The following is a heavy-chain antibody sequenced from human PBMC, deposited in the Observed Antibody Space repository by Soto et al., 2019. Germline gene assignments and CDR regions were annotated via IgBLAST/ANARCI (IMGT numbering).Heavy chain of an antibody. CDR3: ARDLAESWDLSPVGYFDY. CDR2: IWYDGSNK. Sequence: GGSLRLSCAASGFTFSSYGMHWVRQAPGKGLEWVAVIWYDGSNKYYADSVKGRFTISRDNSKNTLYLQMNSLRAEDTAVYYCARDLAESWDLSPVGYFDYWGQGTLVTVSS. V-gene: IGHV3-33*01. CDR1: GFTFSSYG. D-gene: IGHD1-26*01. J-gene: IGHJ4*02.